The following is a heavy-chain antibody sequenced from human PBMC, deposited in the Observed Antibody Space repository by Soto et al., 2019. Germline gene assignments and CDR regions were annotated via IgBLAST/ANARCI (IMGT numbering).Heavy chain of an antibody. CDR1: GYTFTGYY. Sequence: ASVKVSCKASGYTFTGYYMHWVRQAPGQGLEWVGWINPNSGGTNYAQKFQGRVTMTRDTSISTAYMDLSRLRSDDTAVYYCARAVGIAVAGYLGYWVQGTLVTVSS. V-gene: IGHV1-2*02. D-gene: IGHD6-19*01. CDR2: INPNSGGT. J-gene: IGHJ4*02. CDR3: ARAVGIAVAGYLGY.